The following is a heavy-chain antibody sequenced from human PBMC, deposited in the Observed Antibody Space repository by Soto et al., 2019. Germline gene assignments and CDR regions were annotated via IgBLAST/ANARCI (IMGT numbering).Heavy chain of an antibody. CDR3: ARVFSTNWFDP. V-gene: IGHV3-30*04. Sequence: GGSLRLSCAASGITVSGYTMHWVRQAPGKGLEWVAVISYDGKYKYYADSVRGRFTISGDNSKGMLYLEMNSLRADDSALYYCARVFSTNWFDPWGQGTLVTVSS. CDR1: GITVSGYT. CDR2: ISYDGKYK. J-gene: IGHJ5*02. D-gene: IGHD2-8*01.